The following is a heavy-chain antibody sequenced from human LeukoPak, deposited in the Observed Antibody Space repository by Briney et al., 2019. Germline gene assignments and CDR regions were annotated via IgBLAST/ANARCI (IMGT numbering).Heavy chain of an antibody. J-gene: IGHJ4*02. Sequence: GGSLRLSCAASEFTFSSFWMHWVRQAPGKGLVWVSRINSDGSSTTYADSVKGRFTISRDNAKNTLYLQMNSLRAEDTAVYHCATIAAAGAHYWGLGALVTVSS. D-gene: IGHD6-13*01. CDR2: INSDGSST. CDR1: EFTFSSFW. CDR3: ATIAAAGAHY. V-gene: IGHV3-74*01.